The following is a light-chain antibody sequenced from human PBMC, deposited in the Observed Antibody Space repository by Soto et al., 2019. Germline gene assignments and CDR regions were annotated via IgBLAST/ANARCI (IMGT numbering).Light chain of an antibody. CDR2: GNS. Sequence: QSVLTQPPSVSGAPGQRVTLSCTGSSSNIGAGYEVHWYQQLPGTAPKLLIYGNSNRPSGVPDRFSGSKSGTSASLAITGLQAEDEADYYCQSYDSSLSGVVFGGGTQLTVL. J-gene: IGLJ2*01. V-gene: IGLV1-40*01. CDR3: QSYDSSLSGVV. CDR1: SSNIGAGYE.